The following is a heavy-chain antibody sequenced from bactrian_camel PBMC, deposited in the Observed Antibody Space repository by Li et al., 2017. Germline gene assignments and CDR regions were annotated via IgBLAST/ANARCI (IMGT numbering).Heavy chain of an antibody. CDR1: GYIVSTSR. D-gene: IGHD2*01. V-gene: IGHV3S53*01. J-gene: IGHJ4*01. CDR2: TDSVDNT. Sequence: HVQLVESGGGSVQAGGSLRLSCANSGYIVSTSRMGWFRQAPGKEREGVAVTDSVDNTTYAASVKGRFTVSKDNTKNTLYLQMNSLKPEDTAMYYCAANFGPYCSGPYLARRANFLGQGTQVTVS.